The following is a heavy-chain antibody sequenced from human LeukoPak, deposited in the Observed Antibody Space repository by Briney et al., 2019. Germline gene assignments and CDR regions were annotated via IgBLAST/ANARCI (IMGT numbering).Heavy chain of an antibody. CDR2: INPNSGGT. CDR1: GYTFTGYY. V-gene: IGHV1-2*02. CDR3: ARDWSKYFDY. J-gene: IGHJ4*02. Sequence: ASVKVSCTASGYTFTGYYMHWVRQAPGQGLEWMGWINPNSGGTQYAQKFQGRVTMTRDTSISTAYMELSRLRSDDTAVYYCARDWSKYFDYWGQGALVTVSS.